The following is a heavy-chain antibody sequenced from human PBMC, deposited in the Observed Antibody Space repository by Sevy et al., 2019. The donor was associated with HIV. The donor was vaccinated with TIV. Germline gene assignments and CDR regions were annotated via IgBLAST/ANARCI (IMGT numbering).Heavy chain of an antibody. D-gene: IGHD1-26*01. J-gene: IGHJ4*02. CDR2: LNPNSGGT. CDR1: GYTFTGYY. V-gene: IGHV1-2*02. CDR3: AKEGSGSYYYFDY. Sequence: ASVKVSCKTSGYTFTGYYMHWVRQAPGQGREWMGWLNPNSGGTNYAQKFQGRVTMTRDTSISTAYMEVRRLRSDDTAVYYCAKEGSGSYYYFDYWGQGTLVTVSS.